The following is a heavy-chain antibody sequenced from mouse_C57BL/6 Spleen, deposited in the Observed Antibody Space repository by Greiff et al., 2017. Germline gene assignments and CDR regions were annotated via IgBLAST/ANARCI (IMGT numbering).Heavy chain of an antibody. CDR2: ISYDGSN. D-gene: IGHD4-1*01. J-gene: IGHJ3*01. CDR1: GYSITSGYY. V-gene: IGHV3-6*01. CDR3: ARDWDWDVKFAY. Sequence: DVKLQESGPGLVKPSQSLSLTCSVTGYSITSGYYWNWIRQFPGNKLEWMGYISYDGSNNYNPSLKNRISITRDTSKNQFFLKLNSVTTEDTATYYCARDWDWDVKFAYWGQGTLVTVSA.